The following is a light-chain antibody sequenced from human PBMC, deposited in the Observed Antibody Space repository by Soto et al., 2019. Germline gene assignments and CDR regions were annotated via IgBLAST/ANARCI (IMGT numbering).Light chain of an antibody. CDR2: WAS. CDR1: QSVLYSSNNKNY. J-gene: IGKJ2*01. V-gene: IGKV4-1*01. Sequence: DIVMTQSPDSLAVSLGERATINCKSSQSVLYSSNNKNYLAWYQQKPGQPPKLLIYWASTRESGVPDRFSGGGSGTDCTRTISSLQAEDVAVYYCQQYYSTLPYTFGQGTKLEIK. CDR3: QQYYSTLPYT.